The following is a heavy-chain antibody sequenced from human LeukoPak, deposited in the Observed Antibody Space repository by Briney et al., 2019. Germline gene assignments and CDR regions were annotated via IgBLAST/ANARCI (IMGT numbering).Heavy chain of an antibody. CDR3: AKDPGDKAVDRWFDP. Sequence: GGSLRLSCAATGFSFTTYWMSWVRQAPGKGLEWVANIKEDGSDKYYVDSVKGRFSISRDNAKNSLYLQMRILRAEDTAVYYCAKDPGDKAVDRWFDPWGQGTLVTVSS. D-gene: IGHD6-19*01. V-gene: IGHV3-7*03. J-gene: IGHJ5*02. CDR2: IKEDGSDK. CDR1: GFSFTTYW.